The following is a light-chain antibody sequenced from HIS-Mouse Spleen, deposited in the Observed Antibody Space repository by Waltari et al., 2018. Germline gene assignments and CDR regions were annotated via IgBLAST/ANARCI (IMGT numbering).Light chain of an antibody. V-gene: IGLV2-8*01. CDR3: SSYAGSKV. CDR1: SSDVGGYNY. CDR2: EVS. J-gene: IGLJ3*02. Sequence: QSALTQPPSASGSPGQSVTISCTGTSSDVGGYNYVSWYQQHPGKAPKLMIYEVSKRPSGVPDRVSGSKSGNTASLTVSGLQAEDEADYYCSSYAGSKVFGGGTKLTVL.